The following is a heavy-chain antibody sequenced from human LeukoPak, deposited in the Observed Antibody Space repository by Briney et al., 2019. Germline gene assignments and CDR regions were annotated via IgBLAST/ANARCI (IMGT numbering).Heavy chain of an antibody. V-gene: IGHV3-23*01. CDR1: GFTFKNFV. J-gene: IGHJ5*01. Sequence: GGSLRLSCAASGFTFKNFVMTWVRQAPGQGLDWVSAISGNTGATYYTDSVKGRFAISRDNSKNTLYLQMNSLRAEDTAVYYCARKWWENWFDSWGQGALVTVSS. D-gene: IGHD2-15*01. CDR2: ISGNTGAT. CDR3: ARKWWENWFDS.